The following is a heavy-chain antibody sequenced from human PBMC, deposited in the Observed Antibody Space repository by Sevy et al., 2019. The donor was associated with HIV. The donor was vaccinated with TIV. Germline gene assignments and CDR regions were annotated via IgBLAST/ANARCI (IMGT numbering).Heavy chain of an antibody. CDR2: IIPILGIA. J-gene: IGHJ1*01. CDR1: GGTFSSYA. CDR3: ARGRSLEYFQH. D-gene: IGHD3-3*01. V-gene: IGHV1-69*10. Sequence: ASVKISCKASGGTFSSYAISWVRQAPGQGLEWMGGIIPILGIANYAQKFQGRVTITADKSTSTAYMELSSLRSEDTAVYYCARGRSLEYFQHWGQGTLVTVSS.